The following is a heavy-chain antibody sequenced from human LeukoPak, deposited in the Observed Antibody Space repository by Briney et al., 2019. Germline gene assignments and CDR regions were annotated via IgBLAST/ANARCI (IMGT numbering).Heavy chain of an antibody. Sequence: GGSLRLSCAASGFTFSLSWMGWASQAPGKGLEWVANIKEDGSCTHYAVSLPGPFTISRDNSNNSLYLQMNSLRAEDTAVYYCARDRGWYHADSWGQGTLVTVSS. V-gene: IGHV3-7*01. D-gene: IGHD6-19*01. CDR3: ARDRGWYHADS. J-gene: IGHJ4*02. CDR2: IKEDGSCT. CDR1: GFTFSLSW.